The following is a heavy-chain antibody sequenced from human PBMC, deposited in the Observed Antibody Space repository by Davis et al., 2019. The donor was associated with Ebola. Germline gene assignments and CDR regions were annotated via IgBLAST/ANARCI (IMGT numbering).Heavy chain of an antibody. CDR3: ARDWVVQGVHPLYGMDV. V-gene: IGHV1-69*13. Sequence: SVKVSCKASGGTFSSYAISWVRQAPGQGLEWMGGIIPIFGTANYAQKFQGRVTITADESTSTAYMELSSLRSEDTAVYYCARDWVVQGVHPLYGMDVWGQGTTVTASS. CDR1: GGTFSSYA. D-gene: IGHD3-10*01. J-gene: IGHJ6*02. CDR2: IIPIFGTA.